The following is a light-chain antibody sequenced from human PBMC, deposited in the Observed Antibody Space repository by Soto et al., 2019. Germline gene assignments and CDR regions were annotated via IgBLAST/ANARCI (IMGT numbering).Light chain of an antibody. Sequence: QSALTQHPSVSGSPGQSVTISCTGTSSDVGGYSHVSWYQQHPGKAPKFVIYGVNRRPSGVPDRFSGSKSGNTASLTISGLLAEDEADYYCCSYAGTPYVFGSGTKLTVL. J-gene: IGLJ1*01. CDR2: GVN. V-gene: IGLV2-11*01. CDR3: CSYAGTPYV. CDR1: SSDVGGYSH.